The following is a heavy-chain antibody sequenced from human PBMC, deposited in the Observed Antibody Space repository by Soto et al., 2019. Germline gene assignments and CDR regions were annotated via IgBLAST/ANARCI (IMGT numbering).Heavy chain of an antibody. CDR3: ARLRSDAFDI. CDR1: GFDFSYYT. D-gene: IGHD4-17*01. CDR2: ISASSSHK. Sequence: EVQLVESGGRLVKPGESLRLSCVASGFDFSYYTMNWVRQAPGKGLEWVSAISASSSHKYSADSVRGRFTFSRDNANNSLYLQMHHLRVEDTAVYYCARLRSDAFDIWGQGTLVTVSS. V-gene: IGHV3-21*02. J-gene: IGHJ3*02.